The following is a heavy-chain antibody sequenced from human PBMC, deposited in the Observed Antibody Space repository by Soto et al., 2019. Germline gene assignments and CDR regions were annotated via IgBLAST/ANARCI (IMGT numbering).Heavy chain of an antibody. J-gene: IGHJ4*02. Sequence: ESGGGVVHPGRSLRLSCAASGFTFSTYGMHWVRQAPGKGLEWVAVIWYDGSNKYYADSVKGRFTISRDNSKDTLSLQMNSLRVEDTAVYYCARAVGPFDYWGQGTLVTVSS. V-gene: IGHV3-33*01. CDR3: ARAVGPFDY. CDR2: IWYDGSNK. CDR1: GFTFSTYG.